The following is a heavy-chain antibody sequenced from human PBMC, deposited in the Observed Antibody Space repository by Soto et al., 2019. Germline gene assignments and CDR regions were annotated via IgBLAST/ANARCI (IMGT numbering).Heavy chain of an antibody. V-gene: IGHV3-30*18. CDR2: ISYDGSNK. D-gene: IGHD6-13*01. CDR1: GFTFSSYG. CDR3: AKDWGSSPGD. Sequence: RGSLRLSCAASGFTFSSYGMHWVRQAPGKGLEWVAVISYDGSNKYYADSVKGRFTISRDNSKNTLYLQMNSLRAEDTAVYYCAKDWGSSPGDWGQGTLVTVSS. J-gene: IGHJ4*02.